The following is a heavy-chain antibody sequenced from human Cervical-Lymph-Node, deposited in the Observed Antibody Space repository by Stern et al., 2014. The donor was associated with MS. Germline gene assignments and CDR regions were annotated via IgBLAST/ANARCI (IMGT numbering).Heavy chain of an antibody. CDR3: QAFPAY. Sequence: QVQLMQSGAEVKKPGASVKVSCRSSGYSFTDYYFHWVRQAPGQGLEWMGCINPSIGVTHYAQQFQSRVTMTRGSSMNTAYMEMSRLRSDDTAVYYCQAFPAYWGQGTLITVSS. J-gene: IGHJ4*02. CDR1: GYSFTDYY. CDR2: INPSIGVT. V-gene: IGHV1-2*02.